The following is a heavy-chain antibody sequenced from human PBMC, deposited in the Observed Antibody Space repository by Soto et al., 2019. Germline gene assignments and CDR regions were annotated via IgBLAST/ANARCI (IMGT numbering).Heavy chain of an antibody. CDR2: INHSGST. J-gene: IGHJ4*02. Sequence: SETLSLTCAVYGGSFSGYYWSWIRQPPGKGLEWIGEINHSGSTNYNPSLKSRVTISVDTSKNQFSLKLSSVTAADTAVYYCARGSGYSYGFDYWGQGPLVTVYS. V-gene: IGHV4-34*01. D-gene: IGHD5-18*01. CDR3: ARGSGYSYGFDY. CDR1: GGSFSGYY.